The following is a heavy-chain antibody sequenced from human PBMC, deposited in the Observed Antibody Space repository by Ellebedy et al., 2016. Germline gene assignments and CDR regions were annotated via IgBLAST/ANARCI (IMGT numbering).Heavy chain of an antibody. CDR2: INPNSGGT. V-gene: IGHV1-2*02. Sequence: ASVKVSXXASGYTFTAYYMHWVRQAPGQGLEWMGWINPNSGGTNYAQKFQGRVTMTRDTSISTAYMELSRLRSDDTAVYYCAREMGYSSSSGVAWFDPWGQGTLVTVSS. D-gene: IGHD6-6*01. CDR3: AREMGYSSSSGVAWFDP. CDR1: GYTFTAYY. J-gene: IGHJ5*02.